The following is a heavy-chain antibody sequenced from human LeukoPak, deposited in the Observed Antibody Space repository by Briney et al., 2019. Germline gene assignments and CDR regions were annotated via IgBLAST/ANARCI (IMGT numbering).Heavy chain of an antibody. Sequence: GGSRRLSCAASGFTFSSYWMSWVRKAPGKGREWVANIKQDGSEKYFVDSVKGRFTISRDNAKNSLYLQMNSLRAEDTAVYYCARFSESNWFDPWGQGTLVTVSS. D-gene: IGHD6-19*01. CDR3: ARFSESNWFDP. J-gene: IGHJ5*02. V-gene: IGHV3-7*03. CDR1: GFTFSSYW. CDR2: IKQDGSEK.